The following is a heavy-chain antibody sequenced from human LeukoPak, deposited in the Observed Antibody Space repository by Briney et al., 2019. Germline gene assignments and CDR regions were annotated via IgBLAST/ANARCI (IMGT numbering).Heavy chain of an antibody. D-gene: IGHD2-21*01. CDR3: AKDFRIGYSAHFDY. CDR2: IYENGGTT. CDR1: GFTFSSYA. V-gene: IGHV3-23*01. J-gene: IGHJ4*02. Sequence: GGSLRLSCAAYGFTFSSYAMSWVRQAPEKGLEFVSGIYENGGTTYYADSVKGRFSISRDNSKNTLYLQMDSLRGEDTAVYYCAKDFRIGYSAHFDYWGQGALVTVSS.